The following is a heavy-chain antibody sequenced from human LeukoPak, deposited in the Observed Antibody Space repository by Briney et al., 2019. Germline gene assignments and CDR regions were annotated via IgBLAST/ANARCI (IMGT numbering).Heavy chain of an antibody. V-gene: IGHV4-59*12. J-gene: IGHJ5*02. CDR2: IYFRGST. CDR3: ARLYPDSRSAAS. D-gene: IGHD6-6*01. Sequence: SETLSLTCTVSGGSISSYFWSWIRQPPGKGLEWIGYIYFRGSTNYNPSLKSRVTISVDTSKNQFSLKLSSVTAADTAVYYCARLYPDSRSAASWGQGTLVTVSS. CDR1: GGSISSYF.